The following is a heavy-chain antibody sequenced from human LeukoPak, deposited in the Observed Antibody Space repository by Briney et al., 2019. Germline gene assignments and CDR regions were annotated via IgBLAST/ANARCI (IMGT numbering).Heavy chain of an antibody. CDR3: VPLDIVVASAASGDY. J-gene: IGHJ4*02. Sequence: ASVKVSCNASGYTFTRYYMHWVRQAPGQGLEWMGWINPDSGDTNYAQNFQGRVTMTTDTSIGTAYMEMSRLTSDDTAVYYCVPLDIVVASAASGDYWGQGTLVTVSS. D-gene: IGHD2-2*03. CDR2: INPDSGDT. V-gene: IGHV1-2*02. CDR1: GYTFTRYY.